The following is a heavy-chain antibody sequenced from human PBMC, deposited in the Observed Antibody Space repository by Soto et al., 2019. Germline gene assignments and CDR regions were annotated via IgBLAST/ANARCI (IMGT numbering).Heavy chain of an antibody. D-gene: IGHD6-6*01. Sequence: PSETLSLTCTVSGGSISSGGYFWSWIRQHPGKGLEWIGFIYYSGSTYYNPSLKSRVTISVDTSKNQFSLKLSSVTAADTAVYYCAREEAAPYYYYGMDVWGQGTTVTVSS. V-gene: IGHV4-31*03. CDR2: IYYSGST. CDR1: GGSISSGGYF. CDR3: AREEAAPYYYYGMDV. J-gene: IGHJ6*02.